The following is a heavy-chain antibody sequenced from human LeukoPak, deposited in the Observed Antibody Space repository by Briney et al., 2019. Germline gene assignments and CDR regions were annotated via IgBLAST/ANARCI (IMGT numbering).Heavy chain of an antibody. CDR3: ARLLDWRFDY. CDR2: ISSSSSYI. V-gene: IGHV3-21*01. J-gene: IGHJ4*02. Sequence: PGGSLRLSCAASGFTFSSYSMNWVRRAPGKGLEWVSSISSSSSYIYYADSVKGRFTISRDNAKNSLYLQMNSLRAEDTAVYYCARLLDWRFDYWGQGTLVTVSS. CDR1: GFTFSSYS. D-gene: IGHD3-9*01.